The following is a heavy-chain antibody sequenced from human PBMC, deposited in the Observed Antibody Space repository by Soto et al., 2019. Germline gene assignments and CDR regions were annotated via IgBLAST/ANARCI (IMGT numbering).Heavy chain of an antibody. V-gene: IGHV2-26*01. CDR1: GFSLSNARMG. CDR2: IFSNDEK. J-gene: IGHJ4*02. CDR3: ARIGTFGGVIASKPFFDY. D-gene: IGHD3-16*02. Sequence: QVTLQESGPVLVKPTETLTLTCTVSGFSLSNARMGVSWIRQPPGKALEWLAHIFSNDEKSYSTSLKSRLTISKDTSKSQVVLTMTNMDPVDTATYYCARIGTFGGVIASKPFFDYWGQGTLVTVSS.